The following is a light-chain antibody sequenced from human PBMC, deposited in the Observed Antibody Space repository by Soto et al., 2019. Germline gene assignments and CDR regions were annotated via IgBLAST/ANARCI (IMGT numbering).Light chain of an antibody. CDR1: SSDVGGYDF. CDR3: GSYARSTALV. Sequence: QSALTQPASVSGSPGQSITISCTGTSSDVGGYDFVSWYQQHPGKAPKLMIYDVSNRPSGVSDRFSGSKSGNTASLTISGLQAEDEADYCCGSYARSTALVFGGGTKVTVL. V-gene: IGLV2-14*03. J-gene: IGLJ2*01. CDR2: DVS.